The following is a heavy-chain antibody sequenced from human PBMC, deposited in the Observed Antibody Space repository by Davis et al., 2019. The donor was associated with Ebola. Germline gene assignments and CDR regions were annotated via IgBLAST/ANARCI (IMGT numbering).Heavy chain of an antibody. V-gene: IGHV1-2*02. CDR1: GYTFTGYY. CDR2: INPNSDGT. Sequence: ASVKVSCKASGYTFTGYYMHWVRQAPGQGLEWMGWINPNSDGTNYAQKFQGRVTMTRDTSISTAYMELSRLRSDDTAVYYCARVWSGYYNDYWGQGTLVTVSS. D-gene: IGHD3-3*01. CDR3: ARVWSGYYNDY. J-gene: IGHJ4*02.